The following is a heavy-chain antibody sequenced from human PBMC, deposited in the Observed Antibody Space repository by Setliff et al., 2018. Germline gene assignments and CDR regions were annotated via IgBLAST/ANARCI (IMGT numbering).Heavy chain of an antibody. CDR3: AISSLSICSGGSCPNAFDV. CDR2: ISIYTGNA. J-gene: IGHJ3*01. D-gene: IGHD2-15*01. Sequence: ASEKVSCKASGYTFTNYGITWVRQAPGQGLEWMGWISIYTGNAYYAHKLQGRVTMTTDTSTDTAYLELRTLRSDDTAVYYCAISSLSICSGGSCPNAFDVWGQGTMVTVSS. CDR1: GYTFTNYG. V-gene: IGHV1-18*01.